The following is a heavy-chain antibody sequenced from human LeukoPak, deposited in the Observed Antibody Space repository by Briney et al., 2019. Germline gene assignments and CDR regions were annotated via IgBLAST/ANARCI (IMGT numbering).Heavy chain of an antibody. D-gene: IGHD3-16*01. J-gene: IGHJ4*02. Sequence: PGGSLRLSCAASGFSFSGCGMGWVRQAPGKGLEWVSTLSRTGDYTYYADSVKGRFSISRDNSKNTLYLQMASLRVEDTAIYYCAKLPAPGGDYVYFDSWGQVTLVTVSS. CDR2: LSRTGDYT. CDR3: AKLPAPGGDYVYFDS. V-gene: IGHV3-23*01. CDR1: GFSFSGCG.